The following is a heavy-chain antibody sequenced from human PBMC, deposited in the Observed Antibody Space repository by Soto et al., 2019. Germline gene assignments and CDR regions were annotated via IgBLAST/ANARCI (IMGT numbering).Heavy chain of an antibody. D-gene: IGHD2-2*01. J-gene: IGHJ3*01. V-gene: IGHV2-5*02. CDR1: GFSLSADGVG. Sequence: QITLKESGPTLVKPTQTLTLTCTFSGFSLSADGVGVGWIRQPPGKALEWLALIYWDDDKRYRPSLKSRLTITKDTSKHQVVLTMTNMDPVDPATYYCAHAYGGTSWPNDAFDVCGQGTVVTVSS. CDR2: IYWDDDK. CDR3: AHAYGGTSWPNDAFDV.